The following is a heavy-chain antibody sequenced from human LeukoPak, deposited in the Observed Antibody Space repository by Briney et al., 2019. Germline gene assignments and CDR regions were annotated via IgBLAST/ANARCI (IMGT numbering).Heavy chain of an antibody. J-gene: IGHJ4*02. CDR2: INPDSGGT. CDR1: AYTFTGYY. Sequence: GASVKVSCKASAYTFTGYYVHWVRQAPGQGLEWMGWINPDSGGTNYAQQFQDRVTMTRDTSINTAYMELNRLTSDDTAVYYCARGMVRGVTDFDFWGQGTLVTVSS. CDR3: ARGMVRGVTDFDF. V-gene: IGHV1-2*02. D-gene: IGHD3-10*01.